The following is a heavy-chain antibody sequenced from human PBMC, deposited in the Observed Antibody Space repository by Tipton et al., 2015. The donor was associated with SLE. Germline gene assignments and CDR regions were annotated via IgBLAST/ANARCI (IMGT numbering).Heavy chain of an antibody. CDR2: ISGSGGST. J-gene: IGHJ5*02. Sequence: GSLRLSCAASGFTFNSYAMSWVRQAPGKGLEWVSTISGSGGSTYYADSVKGRFTISRDNSKNTLYLQMNNLRAEDTAVYYCAKAPYSSSLRLLWFDPWGQGTLVTVSS. V-gene: IGHV3-23*01. CDR1: GFTFNSYA. CDR3: AKAPYSSSLRLLWFDP. D-gene: IGHD6-6*01.